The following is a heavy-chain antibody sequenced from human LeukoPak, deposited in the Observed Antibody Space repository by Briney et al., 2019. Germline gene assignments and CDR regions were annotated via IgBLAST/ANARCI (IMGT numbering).Heavy chain of an antibody. CDR3: ARSRCEWELLPYTS. D-gene: IGHD1-26*01. Sequence: ASVKVSCKASGYTFTSYDINWVRQATGQGLEWMGWMNPNSGNTGYAQKFQGRVTMTRNTPISTAYMELSSLRSEDTAVYYCARSRCEWELLPYTSWGQGTMVTVSS. J-gene: IGHJ3*01. CDR1: GYTFTSYD. CDR2: MNPNSGNT. V-gene: IGHV1-8*01.